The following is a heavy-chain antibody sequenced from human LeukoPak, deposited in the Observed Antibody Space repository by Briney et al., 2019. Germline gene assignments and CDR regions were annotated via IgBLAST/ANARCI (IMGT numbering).Heavy chain of an antibody. CDR2: IYYSGST. J-gene: IGHJ4*02. V-gene: IGHV4-31*03. D-gene: IGHD4-17*01. CDR1: GGSISSGGYY. CDR3: ARTNDYGDYGPLGY. Sequence: NTSETLSLTCTVSGGSISSGGYYWSWIHQHPGKGLEWIGYIYYSGSTYYNPSLKSRVTISVDTSKNQFSLKLSSVTAADTAVYYCARTNDYGDYGPLGYWGQGTLVTVSS.